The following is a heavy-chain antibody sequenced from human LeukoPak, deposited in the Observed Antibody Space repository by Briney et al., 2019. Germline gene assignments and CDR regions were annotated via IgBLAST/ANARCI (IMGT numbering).Heavy chain of an antibody. V-gene: IGHV4-4*07. CDR2: IYTSGST. J-gene: IGHJ5*02. D-gene: IGHD3-10*01. CDR3: ARGPTIPLPSGSFGP. CDR1: GASISSYY. Sequence: SETLSLTCTVSGASISSYYWSWVRQPAGKGLEWIGRIYTSGSTNYNPSLKSRVTMSVDTSKNQFSLKLSSVTAADTAVYYCARGPTIPLPSGSFGPWGQGTLVTVSS.